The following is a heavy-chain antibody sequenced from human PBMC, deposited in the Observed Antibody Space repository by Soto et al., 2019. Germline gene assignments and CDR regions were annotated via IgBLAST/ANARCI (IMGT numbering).Heavy chain of an antibody. CDR1: GFTFSSYW. CDR3: ARGDCSGGSCYSLGGMDV. D-gene: IGHD2-15*01. CDR2: INSDGSST. V-gene: IGHV3-74*01. J-gene: IGHJ6*02. Sequence: GSLRLSCAASGFTFSSYWMHWVRQAPGKGLVWVSRINSDGSSTSYADSVKGRFTLSRDNAKNTLYLQMNSLRDEATAVYYCARGDCSGGSCYSLGGMDVWGQGTTGTVS.